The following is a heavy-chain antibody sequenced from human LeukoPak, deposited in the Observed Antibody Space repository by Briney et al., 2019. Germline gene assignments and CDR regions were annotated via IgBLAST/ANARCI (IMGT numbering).Heavy chain of an antibody. V-gene: IGHV4-59*01. CDR1: GGSISSYY. CDR2: IYYSGST. CDR3: ARARRAVATDLDY. Sequence: PSETLSLTCTVSGGSISSYYWSWIRQPPGKGLEWIGYIYYSGSTNYNPSLKSRVTISVDTSKNQFSLKLSSVTAADTAVYYCARARRAVATDLDYWGQGTLVTVSS. J-gene: IGHJ4*02. D-gene: IGHD6-19*01.